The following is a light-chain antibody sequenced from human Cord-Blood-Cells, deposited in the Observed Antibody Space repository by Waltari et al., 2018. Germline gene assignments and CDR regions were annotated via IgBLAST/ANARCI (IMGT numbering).Light chain of an antibody. CDR1: SSNIGAGYD. CDR2: GNS. CDR3: QSYDSSLSGYWV. V-gene: IGLV1-40*01. Sequence: QSVLTQPPSVSGAPGQRVTISGTGSSSNIGAGYDVPRSQQLPGTAPKLLIYGNSNRPSGVPDRFSGSKSGTSASLAITGLQAEDEADYYCQSYDSSLSGYWVFGGGTKLTVL. J-gene: IGLJ3*02.